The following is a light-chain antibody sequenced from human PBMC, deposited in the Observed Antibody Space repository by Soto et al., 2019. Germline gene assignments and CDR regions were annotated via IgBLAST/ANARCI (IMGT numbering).Light chain of an antibody. CDR2: EVS. CDR1: SSDVGGYNY. CDR3: SSYTTNGPGV. Sequence: QSALTQPASVSGSPGQSITISCTGTSSDVGGYNYVSGYQQHPGKAPALMIFEVSTRPSGVSIRFSGSKSGNTGSLTISGLPAEDEADYYCSSYTTNGPGVFGTGTKVTVL. V-gene: IGLV2-14*01. J-gene: IGLJ1*01.